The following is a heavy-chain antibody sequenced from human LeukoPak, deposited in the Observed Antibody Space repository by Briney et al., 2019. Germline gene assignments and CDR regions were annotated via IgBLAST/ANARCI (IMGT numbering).Heavy chain of an antibody. Sequence: ASVSVSFRASGYTFTIYDMKGARQARGQGREGGGWMNPNSGNTRYAQKFQGRVTMTTHTSISTAYMELSSLRSEATALYYCARAAILTGYYADYNWFDRWGQGTLVTASS. J-gene: IGHJ5*02. CDR3: ARAAILTGYYADYNWFDR. CDR1: GYTFTIYD. V-gene: IGHV1-8*01. CDR2: MNPNSGNT. D-gene: IGHD3-9*01.